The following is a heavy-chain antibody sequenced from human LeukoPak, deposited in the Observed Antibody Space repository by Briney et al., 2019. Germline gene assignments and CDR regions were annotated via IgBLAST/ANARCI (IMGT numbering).Heavy chain of an antibody. J-gene: IGHJ4*02. CDR2: INNGGENT. V-gene: IGHV3-23*01. D-gene: IGHD3-22*01. CDR3: AIDPADYYETRSLDF. CDR1: GFTFNSYG. Sequence: PGGSLRLSCAASGFTFNSYGMTWFRQAPGKGLEWVSTINNGGENTHYADSVKGRFTISRDNSKNTLYLQVNSLRAGDTALSYCAIDPADYYETRSLDFWGQGTTVTVSS.